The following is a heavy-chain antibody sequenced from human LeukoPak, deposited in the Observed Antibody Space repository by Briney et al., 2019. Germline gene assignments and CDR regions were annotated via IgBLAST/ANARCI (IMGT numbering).Heavy chain of an antibody. D-gene: IGHD3-10*01. Sequence: SETLSLTCAVYGGSFSGYYWSWIRQPPGKGLEWIGEINHSGSTNYNPSLKSRVTISVDTSKNQFSLMLSSVTAADTAVYYCASAVRGVIGYWGQGTLVTVSS. CDR1: GGSFSGYY. CDR2: INHSGST. CDR3: ASAVRGVIGY. V-gene: IGHV4-34*01. J-gene: IGHJ4*02.